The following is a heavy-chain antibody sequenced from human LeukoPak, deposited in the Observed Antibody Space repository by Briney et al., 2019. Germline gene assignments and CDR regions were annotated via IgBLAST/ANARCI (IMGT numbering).Heavy chain of an antibody. CDR1: GGSFSGYY. CDR2: INHSGST. Sequence: SETLSLTCAVYGGSFSGYYWSWIRQPPGKGLEWIGEINHSGSTNYNPSLKSRVTISVDTSKNQFSLKLNSVTAADTAVYYCARLVDYYDSRGYFDYWGQGALVTVSS. D-gene: IGHD3-22*01. V-gene: IGHV4-34*01. J-gene: IGHJ4*02. CDR3: ARLVDYYDSRGYFDY.